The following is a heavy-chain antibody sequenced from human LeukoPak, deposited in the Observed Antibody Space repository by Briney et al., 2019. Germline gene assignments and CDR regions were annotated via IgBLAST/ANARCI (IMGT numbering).Heavy chain of an antibody. CDR2: ISGSGGST. V-gene: IGHV3-23*01. CDR1: GFTFSSYA. Sequence: PGGSLRLSCAASGFTFSSYAMTWVRQAPGKGLEWVSVISGSGGSTYYADSVKGRFTISRDNSKNTLYVQMNSLRAEDTAVYYCAKFTAAAPWGWFDPWGQGTLVTVSS. J-gene: IGHJ5*02. D-gene: IGHD6-13*01. CDR3: AKFTAAAPWGWFDP.